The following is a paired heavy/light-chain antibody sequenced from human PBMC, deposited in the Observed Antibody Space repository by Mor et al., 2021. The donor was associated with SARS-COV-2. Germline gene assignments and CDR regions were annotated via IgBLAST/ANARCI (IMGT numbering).Heavy chain of an antibody. V-gene: IGHV2-26*01. CDR3: ARVLGDYDSSGYYRPRLYFQH. J-gene: IGHJ1*01. CDR1: GFSLSNARMG. Sequence: QVTLKESGPVLVKPTETLTLTCTVSGFSLSNARMGVSWIRQPPGKALEWLAHIFSNDEKSYSTSLRSRLTISKDTSKSQVVLTMTNMDPVDTATYYCARVLGDYDSSGYYRPRLYFQHWGQGTLVTVSS. CDR2: IFSNDEK. D-gene: IGHD3-22*01.
Light chain of an antibody. Sequence: DIQMTQSPSTLSASVGDRVTITCRASQSISNWLAWYQQKPGKAPKLLIYKASNLESGVPSRFSGSGSGTEFTLTISSLQPDDFAIYYCQQYDSYSGTFGQGTKLEIK. CDR3: QQYDSYSGT. CDR2: KAS. J-gene: IGKJ2*01. V-gene: IGKV1-5*03. CDR1: QSISNW.